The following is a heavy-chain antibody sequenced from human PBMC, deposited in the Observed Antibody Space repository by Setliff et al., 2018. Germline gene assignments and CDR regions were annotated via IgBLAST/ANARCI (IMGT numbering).Heavy chain of an antibody. D-gene: IGHD3-10*01. CDR3: TRDGEGDYYYYMDV. J-gene: IGHJ6*03. CDR1: GFTFGDYA. CDR2: IRSKAYGGTT. Sequence: GGSLRLSCTASGFTFGDYAMSWVRQAPGKGLEWVGFIRSKAYGGTTEYAASVKGRFTISRDDSKSIAYLQMNSLKTEDTAVYYCTRDGEGDYYYYMDVWGKGTTVTVSS. V-gene: IGHV3-49*04.